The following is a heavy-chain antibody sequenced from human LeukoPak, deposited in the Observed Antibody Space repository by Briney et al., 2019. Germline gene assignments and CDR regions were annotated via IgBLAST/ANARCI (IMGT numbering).Heavy chain of an antibody. J-gene: IGHJ4*02. CDR3: AREGRGGHNFDY. Sequence: PSETLSLTCAVSDESFSGYYWNWIRQPPGRGLEWIGEINYSGTTPYHPSLKSRVTMSVDKSKRQVSLMLSSVTVADTAVYYCAREGRGGHNFDYWGQGTLAIVSS. D-gene: IGHD2-15*01. CDR2: INYSGTT. CDR1: DESFSGYY. V-gene: IGHV4-34*01.